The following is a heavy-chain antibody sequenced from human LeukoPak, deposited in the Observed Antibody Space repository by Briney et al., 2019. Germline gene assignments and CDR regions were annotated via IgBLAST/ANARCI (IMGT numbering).Heavy chain of an antibody. Sequence: PSETLSLTCAVYGGSFSGYYWSWIRQPPGKGLEWIGEINHSGSTNYNPSLKSRVTISVDTSKNQFSLKLSSVTAADTAVYYCARAIGKIGTYYFDYWGQGTLVTVSS. D-gene: IGHD1-26*01. CDR1: GGSFSGYY. CDR2: INHSGST. CDR3: ARAIGKIGTYYFDY. V-gene: IGHV4-34*01. J-gene: IGHJ4*02.